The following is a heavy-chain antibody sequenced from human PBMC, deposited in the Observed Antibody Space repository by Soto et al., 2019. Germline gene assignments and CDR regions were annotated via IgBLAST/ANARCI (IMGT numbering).Heavy chain of an antibody. D-gene: IGHD1-20*01. CDR1: GGSISSYY. J-gene: IGHJ4*02. Sequence: NPSETLSLTCTVSGGSISSYYWSWIRQPPGKGLEWIGYIYYSGSTNYNPSLKSRVTISVDTSKNQFSLKLSSVTAADTAVYYCARARPSITGTGWVDYWGQGTLVTVSS. CDR3: ARARPSITGTGWVDY. CDR2: IYYSGST. V-gene: IGHV4-59*01.